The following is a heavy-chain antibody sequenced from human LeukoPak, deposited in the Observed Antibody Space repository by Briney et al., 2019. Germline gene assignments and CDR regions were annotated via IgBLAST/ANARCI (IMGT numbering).Heavy chain of an antibody. CDR1: GYTFTSYD. V-gene: IGHV1-8*01. CDR3: ARNRMVRGVISWFDP. D-gene: IGHD3-10*01. CDR2: MNPNSGNT. Sequence: ASVKVSCKASGYTFTSYDINWVRQATGQGLEWMGWMNPNSGNTGYAQKFKGRVTMTRNTSISTAYMELSSLRSEDTAVYYCARNRMVRGVISWFDPWGQGTLVTVSS. J-gene: IGHJ5*02.